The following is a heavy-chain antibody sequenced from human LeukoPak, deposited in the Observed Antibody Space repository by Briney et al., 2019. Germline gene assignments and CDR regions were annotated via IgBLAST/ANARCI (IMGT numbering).Heavy chain of an antibody. D-gene: IGHD3-10*01. V-gene: IGHV1-46*01. J-gene: IGHJ5*02. Sequence: ASVKVSCKASGYTFTSYYMHWVRQAPGQGLECMGIINPSGGSTSYAQKFQGRVTMTRDMSTSTVYMELSSLRSEDTAVYYCARDTSGGLRRHYNWFDPWGQGTLVTVSS. CDR2: INPSGGST. CDR3: ARDTSGGLRRHYNWFDP. CDR1: GYTFTSYY.